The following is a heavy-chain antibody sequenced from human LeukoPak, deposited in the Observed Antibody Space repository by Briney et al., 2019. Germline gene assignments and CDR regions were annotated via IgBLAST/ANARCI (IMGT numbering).Heavy chain of an antibody. D-gene: IGHD1-26*01. CDR2: ISGSTGST. J-gene: IGHJ4*02. CDR3: AKRPVSAIVGATTLDY. CDR1: GFTFSNYA. Sequence: GGSLRLSCAASGFTFSNYAMNWARQAPGKGLEWVSLISGSTGSTYYADSVKGRFSISRDNSKNTVYLQMNSLRVEDTAVYYCAKRPVSAIVGATTLDYWGQGTLVTVSS. V-gene: IGHV3-23*01.